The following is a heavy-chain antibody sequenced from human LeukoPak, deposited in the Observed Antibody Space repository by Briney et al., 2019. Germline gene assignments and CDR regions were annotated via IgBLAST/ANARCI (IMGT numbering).Heavy chain of an antibody. J-gene: IGHJ4*02. CDR3: ARDQSGGNTDFDY. CDR1: GFRFSDFA. Sequence: GGSLRLSCAASGFRFSDFAMSWVRQAPEKGLECVSVISASGGRTYSAESVKARFTISRDNSKNTLYLEMNSLTADDTAVYYCARDQSGGNTDFDYWGQGTLVTVSS. V-gene: IGHV3-23*01. D-gene: IGHD1-26*01. CDR2: ISASGGRT.